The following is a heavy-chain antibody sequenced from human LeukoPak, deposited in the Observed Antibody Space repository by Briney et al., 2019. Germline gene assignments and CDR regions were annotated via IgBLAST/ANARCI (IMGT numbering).Heavy chain of an antibody. V-gene: IGHV3-23*01. CDR3: AKENHYYGSGSYPGDDAFDI. CDR1: GFTFSSYA. CDR2: ISGSGGST. D-gene: IGHD3-10*01. J-gene: IGHJ3*02. Sequence: GGPLRLSCAASGFTFSSYAMSWVRQAPGKGLEWVSAISGSGGSTYYADSVKGRFTISRDNSKNTLYLQMNSLRAEDTAVYYCAKENHYYGSGSYPGDDAFDIWGQGQWSPSLQ.